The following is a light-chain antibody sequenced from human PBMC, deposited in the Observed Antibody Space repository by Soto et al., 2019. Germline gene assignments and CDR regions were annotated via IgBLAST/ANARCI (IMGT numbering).Light chain of an antibody. CDR1: QTIDNY. CDR3: QQTYSSPET. CDR2: AAS. Sequence: DIQMTQSPSSLSVSVGERVTITCRASQTIDNYLNWFQHKPGNPPKLLIYAASILQGGVPSRFSARGSGTDFTLTISSLQPEDFATYYCQQTYSSPETFGQGTKVEIK. J-gene: IGKJ1*01. V-gene: IGKV1-39*01.